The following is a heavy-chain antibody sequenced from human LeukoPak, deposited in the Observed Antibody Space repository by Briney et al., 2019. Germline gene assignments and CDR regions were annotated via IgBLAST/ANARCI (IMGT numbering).Heavy chain of an antibody. Sequence: SSETLSLTCAVYGGSFSGYYWSWIRQPPGKGLEWIGEINHSGSTNYNPSLKSRVTISVDTSKNQFSLKLSSVTAADTAVYYCARGNDGSGYHDYWGQGTLVTVSS. CDR2: INHSGST. V-gene: IGHV4-34*01. J-gene: IGHJ4*02. CDR3: ARGNDGSGYHDY. CDR1: GGSFSGYY. D-gene: IGHD3-22*01.